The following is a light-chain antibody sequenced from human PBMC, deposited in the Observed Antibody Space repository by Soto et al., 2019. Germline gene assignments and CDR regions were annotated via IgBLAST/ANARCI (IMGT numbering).Light chain of an antibody. CDR2: GAP. CDR3: QHYDFSPT. J-gene: IGKJ4*01. Sequence: EVVLTQSPGTLSLSPGERATLSCRASQSVRTNSLAWYQQKPGQAPRLLIYGAPSRATGIPDRFSGSGSGTDFTLTINKLEPEDFALYYCQHYDFSPTFGGGTKVEI. CDR1: QSVRTNS. V-gene: IGKV3-20*01.